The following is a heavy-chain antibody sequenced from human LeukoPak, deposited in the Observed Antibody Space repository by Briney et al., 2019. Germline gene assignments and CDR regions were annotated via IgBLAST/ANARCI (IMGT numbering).Heavy chain of an antibody. Sequence: PGGSLRLSCAASGFTFSSYAMSWVRQAPGKGLEWVSAISGSGGSTYYADSVKGRFTISRDNSKNTLYLQMNSLRAEDTAVYYCATTFDILTGYYGYWGQGTLVTVSS. V-gene: IGHV3-23*01. CDR2: ISGSGGST. CDR3: ATTFDILTGYYGY. D-gene: IGHD3-9*01. CDR1: GFTFSSYA. J-gene: IGHJ4*02.